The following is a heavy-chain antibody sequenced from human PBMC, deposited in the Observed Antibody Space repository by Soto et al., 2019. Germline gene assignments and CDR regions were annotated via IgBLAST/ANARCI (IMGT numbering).Heavy chain of an antibody. V-gene: IGHV3-21*01. CDR1: GFAFNNYG. D-gene: IGHD2-2*01. J-gene: IGHJ4*02. CDR3: AREDSIIIPAVSDF. CDR2: ISKSDYT. Sequence: GGSLRLSCTVSGFAFNNYGINWVRQAPGKGLEWVSSISKSDYTYYSDSVKGRFTISRDNAKNSVSLQMNTLRVEDTAVYYCAREDSIIIPAVSDFWGQGTLVTVPQ.